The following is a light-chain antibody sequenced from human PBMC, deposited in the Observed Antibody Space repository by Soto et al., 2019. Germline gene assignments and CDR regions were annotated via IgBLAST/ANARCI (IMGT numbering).Light chain of an antibody. J-gene: IGLJ3*02. CDR2: SNN. V-gene: IGLV1-44*01. Sequence: QSVLTQPPSASGTPGQRVTISCSGSSSNIGSNAVHWYQQLPGAAHKLLIYSNNQRPSGVPERFSGSTSGTSASLAISGLQSEDEADYYCAAWDDSLNVVFGGGTKLTVL. CDR1: SSNIGSNA. CDR3: AAWDDSLNVV.